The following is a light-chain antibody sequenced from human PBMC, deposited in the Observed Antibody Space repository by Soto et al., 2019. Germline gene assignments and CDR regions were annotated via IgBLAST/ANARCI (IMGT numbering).Light chain of an antibody. CDR2: GVS. J-gene: IGLJ3*02. Sequence: QSALTQPASVSGSPGQSITISCTGTSSDVGGYNYVSWYQQHPGKAPKLVIYGVSYRPSGVSGRFSGSKFQNTASLTISGLQPEDEADYYCSSYSSGSVVLFGGGTKVTVL. CDR3: SSYSSGSVVL. V-gene: IGLV2-14*01. CDR1: SSDVGGYNY.